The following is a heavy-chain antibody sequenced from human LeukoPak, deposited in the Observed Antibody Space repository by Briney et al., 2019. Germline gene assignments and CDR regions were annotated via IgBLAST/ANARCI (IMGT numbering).Heavy chain of an antibody. CDR2: ISSGSSYT. J-gene: IGHJ4*02. D-gene: IGHD1-26*01. Sequence: GGSLRLSCAASGFTFSTYSMNWVRQAPGKGLEWVSCISSGSSYTYYVDSVKGRFTISRDNAKNSLCLQMNSLRAEDTAVYYCARALSGSYYDYFDYWGQGTLVTASS. CDR1: GFTFSTYS. CDR3: ARALSGSYYDYFDY. V-gene: IGHV3-21*01.